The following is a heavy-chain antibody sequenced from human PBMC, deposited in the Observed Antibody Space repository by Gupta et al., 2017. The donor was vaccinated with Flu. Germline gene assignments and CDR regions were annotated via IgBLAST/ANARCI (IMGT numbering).Heavy chain of an antibody. Sequence: QVQLVESGGGVVQPGRYLRLSCTASGFIFSSYGMHWVRQAPGKGLEWLTVMSNDGRNKYYADSVRGRFTISRDNSKNTLFLQMNSLRAEDTAVYYCARDSGWKYFDYWGQGTLVTVSS. D-gene: IGHD1-1*01. CDR3: ARDSGWKYFDY. CDR1: GFIFSSYG. V-gene: IGHV3-30*03. J-gene: IGHJ4*02. CDR2: MSNDGRNK.